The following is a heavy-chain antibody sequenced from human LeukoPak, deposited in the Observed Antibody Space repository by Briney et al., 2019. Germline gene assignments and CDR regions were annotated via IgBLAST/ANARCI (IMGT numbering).Heavy chain of an antibody. J-gene: IGHJ6*02. Sequence: PGGSLRLSCAASGFTFSSYAMSWVRQAPGKGLEWVSAISGSGGSTYYADSVKGRFTISRDNSKNTLYLQMNSLRAEDTAVYYCARDLRGIAAAGTHYYYGMDVWGQGTTVTVSS. D-gene: IGHD6-13*01. V-gene: IGHV3-23*01. CDR1: GFTFSSYA. CDR2: ISGSGGST. CDR3: ARDLRGIAAAGTHYYYGMDV.